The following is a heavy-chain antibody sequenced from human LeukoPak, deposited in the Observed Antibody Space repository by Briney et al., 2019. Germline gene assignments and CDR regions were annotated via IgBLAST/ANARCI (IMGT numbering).Heavy chain of an antibody. D-gene: IGHD6-19*01. J-gene: IGHJ3*02. Sequence: GGSLRLSCAASGFTFSSYSMNWVRQAPGKGLEWVSSISSSSSYIYYADSVKGRFTISRDNAKNSLYLQMNSLRAEDTAVYYCARAVAGKGEDAFDIWGQGTMVTVSS. CDR1: GFTFSSYS. V-gene: IGHV3-21*01. CDR3: ARAVAGKGEDAFDI. CDR2: ISSSSSYI.